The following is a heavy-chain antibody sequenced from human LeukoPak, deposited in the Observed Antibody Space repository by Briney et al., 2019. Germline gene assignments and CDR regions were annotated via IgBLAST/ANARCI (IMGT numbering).Heavy chain of an antibody. Sequence: AGGSLRLSCAASGFTFSTYVIHWVRRAPGKGREWLAVISNEGTNKFSADTGKGRFTITSDHSQSTVMLQMRTVGGADTDVYYCVRSPTYYNMDVWGKGATVTVCS. CDR3: VRSPTYYNMDV. J-gene: IGHJ6*03. CDR2: ISNEGTNK. V-gene: IGHV3-30*03. CDR1: GFTFSTYV.